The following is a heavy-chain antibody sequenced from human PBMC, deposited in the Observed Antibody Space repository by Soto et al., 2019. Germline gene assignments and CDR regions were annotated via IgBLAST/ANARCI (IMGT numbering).Heavy chain of an antibody. Sequence: ASVKVSCKASGYTFTSYGISWVRQAPGQGLEWMGWISAYNGNTNYAQKLQGRVTMTTDTSTSTAYMELRSLRSDDTAVYYCARDQAVYCISTSCLNALYYYYYGMDVWGQGTTVTVSS. J-gene: IGHJ6*02. CDR3: ARDQAVYCISTSCLNALYYYYYGMDV. D-gene: IGHD2-2*01. CDR2: ISAYNGNT. CDR1: GYTFTSYG. V-gene: IGHV1-18*01.